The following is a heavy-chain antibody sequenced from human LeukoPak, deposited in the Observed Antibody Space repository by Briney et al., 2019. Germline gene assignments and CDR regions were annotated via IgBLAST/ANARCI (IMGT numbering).Heavy chain of an antibody. CDR2: ISDSGSDT. J-gene: IGHJ4*02. CDR1: GFTFSTYG. CDR3: AKRVPYSSSSVYFDS. D-gene: IGHD6-6*01. Sequence: PGGSLRLSCAAPGFTFSTYGLSWVRQTPGKGLEWVSAISDSGSDTYYTDSVKGRFTISRDNSRNTLYLQMNSLRAEDTAGYYCAKRVPYSSSSVYFDSWGQGTLVTVSS. V-gene: IGHV3-23*01.